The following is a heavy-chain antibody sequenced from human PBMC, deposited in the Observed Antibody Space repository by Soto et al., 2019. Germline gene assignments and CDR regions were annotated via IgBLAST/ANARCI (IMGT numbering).Heavy chain of an antibody. J-gene: IGHJ6*03. Sequence: EVQVLESGGGLVQPGGSQRLTCAASGFTFSSYAMSWVRQAPGKGLEWVSAVSGSGGTTNYADSVKGRFTISRDNSKNTLYLKMNSLRAEDTAVYYCAKGAYCSSTSSPGLSYYYYMDVWGKGTTVTVSS. D-gene: IGHD2-2*01. V-gene: IGHV3-23*01. CDR1: GFTFSSYA. CDR2: VSGSGGTT. CDR3: AKGAYCSSTSSPGLSYYYYMDV.